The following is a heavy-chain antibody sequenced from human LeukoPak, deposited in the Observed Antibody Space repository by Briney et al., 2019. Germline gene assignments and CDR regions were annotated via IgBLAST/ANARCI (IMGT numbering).Heavy chain of an antibody. V-gene: IGHV3-21*01. CDR1: GFFLSRYT. J-gene: IGHJ6*04. CDR2: ISSGSTYI. CDR3: AELGITMIGGV. Sequence: GGSLRLSCAASGFFLSRYTMNWVRQAPGKGLEWVSYISSGSTYIYYADSMKGRFTISRDNAKNSLYLQMNSLRAEDTAVYYCAELGITMIGGVWGKGTTVTISS. D-gene: IGHD3-10*02.